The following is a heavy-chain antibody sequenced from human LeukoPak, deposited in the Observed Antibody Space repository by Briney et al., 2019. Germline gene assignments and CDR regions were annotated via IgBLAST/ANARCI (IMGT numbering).Heavy chain of an antibody. CDR2: INQDGSQK. J-gene: IGHJ4*02. D-gene: IGHD6-25*01. Sequence: GGSLRLSCAASGFTFSSYCMHWVRQAPGEGLEWVANINQDGSQKYYVDSVKGRFTISRDNAKNSLYLQMNSLRAEDTAVYYCARALAAAGSYWGQGTLVTVSS. CDR3: ARALAAAGSY. V-gene: IGHV3-7*01. CDR1: GFTFSSYC.